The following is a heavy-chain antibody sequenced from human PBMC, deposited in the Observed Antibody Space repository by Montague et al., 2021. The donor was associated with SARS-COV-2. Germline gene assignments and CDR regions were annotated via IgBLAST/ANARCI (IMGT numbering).Heavy chain of an antibody. CDR2: TNDSGST. V-gene: IGHV4-34*01. D-gene: IGHD2-2*01. J-gene: IGHJ6*02. Sequence: SETLSLTCTIHGGSFSGGSFSGFYWNWVRQAPGKGLEWIGETNDSGSTNYKPSLRSRVTISVDKSDNQLSLSLRSVTAADTGVYYCARDASSSRWLRGRDRYHFYPMDVWGQGTTVTVSS. CDR3: ARDASSSRWLRGRDRYHFYPMDV. CDR1: GGSFSGFY.